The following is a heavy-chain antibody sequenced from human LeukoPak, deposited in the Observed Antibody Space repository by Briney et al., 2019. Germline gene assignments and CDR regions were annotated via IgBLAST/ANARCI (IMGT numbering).Heavy chain of an antibody. Sequence: GGSLRLSCAASGFTFSSYSMNWVRQAPGKGLEWVSSISSSSSYIYYADSVKGRFTISRDNAKNSLYLQMNSLRAEDTAVYYCARGYYYGSGTLGPFDPWGQGTLVTVSS. J-gene: IGHJ5*02. D-gene: IGHD3-10*01. CDR1: GFTFSSYS. CDR2: ISSSSSYI. CDR3: ARGYYYGSGTLGPFDP. V-gene: IGHV3-21*06.